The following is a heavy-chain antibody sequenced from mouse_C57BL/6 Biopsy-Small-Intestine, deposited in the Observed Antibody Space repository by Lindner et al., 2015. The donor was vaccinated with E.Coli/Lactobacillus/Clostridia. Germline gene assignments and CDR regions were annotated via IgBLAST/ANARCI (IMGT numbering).Heavy chain of an antibody. J-gene: IGHJ4*01. CDR2: ILPGSGST. Sequence: VQLQESGAEVMKPGASVKLSCKATGYTISGSWIEWVKERPGYGLEWIGEILPGSGSTNYNEEFKDKATFTADASSNTAYMQLSSLTTEDSAIYYCARFPYYSDPYAMDYWGQGTSVTVSS. V-gene: IGHV1-9*01. D-gene: IGHD2-12*01. CDR1: GYTISGSW. CDR3: ARFPYYSDPYAMDY.